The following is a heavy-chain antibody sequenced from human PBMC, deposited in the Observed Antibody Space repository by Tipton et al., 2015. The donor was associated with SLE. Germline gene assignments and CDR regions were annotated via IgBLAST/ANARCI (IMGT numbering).Heavy chain of an antibody. J-gene: IGHJ4*02. Sequence: GLVKPSETLSLTCTVSGGSVSRYYWGWIRQPAGKGLEWIGRVYTGGHTKYNPSLKSRVTISLDTSKNQFSLKLSSVTAADTAVYYCATSYDSSGSDYWGQGTLVTVSS. V-gene: IGHV4-4*07. CDR2: VYTGGHT. CDR3: ATSYDSSGSDY. CDR1: GGSVSRYY. D-gene: IGHD3-22*01.